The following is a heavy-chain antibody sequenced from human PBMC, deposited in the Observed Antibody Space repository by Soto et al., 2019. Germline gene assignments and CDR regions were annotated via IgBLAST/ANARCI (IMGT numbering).Heavy chain of an antibody. CDR2: ISAYNGNT. CDR3: YRYCTNGVCYRGNWFDP. V-gene: IGHV1-18*01. Sequence: ASVKVSCKASGYTFTSYGISWVRQAPGQGLEWMGWISAYNGNTNYAQKLQGRVTITTDTSTSTAYMELSSLRSEDTAVYYCYRYCTNGVCYRGNWFDPWGQGTLVTVSS. CDR1: GYTFTSYG. D-gene: IGHD2-8*01. J-gene: IGHJ5*02.